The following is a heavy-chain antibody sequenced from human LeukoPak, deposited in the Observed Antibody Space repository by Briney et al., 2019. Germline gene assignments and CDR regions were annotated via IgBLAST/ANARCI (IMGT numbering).Heavy chain of an antibody. CDR1: GFTFSSYA. CDR2: ISGSGGST. V-gene: IGHV3-23*01. Sequence: PGGSLRLSCAASGFTFSSYAMSWVRQAPGKGLEWVSAISGSGGSTYCADSVKGRFTISRDNSKNTLYLQMNSLRAEDTAVYYCAKDKGVVVGATSLFDYWGQGTLVTVSS. J-gene: IGHJ4*02. CDR3: AKDKGVVVGATSLFDY. D-gene: IGHD1-26*01.